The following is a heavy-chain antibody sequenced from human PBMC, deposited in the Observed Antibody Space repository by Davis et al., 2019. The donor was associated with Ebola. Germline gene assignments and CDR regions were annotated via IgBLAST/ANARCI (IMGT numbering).Heavy chain of an antibody. V-gene: IGHV3-30*04. CDR3: AKDIPWELLYLDAFDI. CDR2: ISYEGSNK. J-gene: IGHJ3*02. D-gene: IGHD1-26*01. Sequence: PGGSLRLSCAASGFTFSSYAMHWVRQAPGKGLEWVAVISYEGSNKYYADSVKGRFTISRDNSKNTLYLQMNSLRAEDTAVYYCAKDIPWELLYLDAFDIWGQGTMVTVSS. CDR1: GFTFSSYA.